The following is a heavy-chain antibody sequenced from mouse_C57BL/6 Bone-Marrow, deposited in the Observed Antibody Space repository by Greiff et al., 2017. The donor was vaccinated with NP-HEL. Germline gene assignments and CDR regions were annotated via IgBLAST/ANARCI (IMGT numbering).Heavy chain of an antibody. J-gene: IGHJ2*01. V-gene: IGHV1-63*01. CDR1: GYTFTNYW. Sequence: VQLQQSGAELVRPGTSVKMSCKASGYTFTNYWIGWAKQRPGHGLEWIGDIYPGGGYTNYNEKFKGKATLTADKSSSTAYMQFSSLTSEDAAVYYCARRDGYSHFDYWGQGTTLTVSS. CDR3: ARRDGYSHFDY. CDR2: IYPGGGYT. D-gene: IGHD2-3*01.